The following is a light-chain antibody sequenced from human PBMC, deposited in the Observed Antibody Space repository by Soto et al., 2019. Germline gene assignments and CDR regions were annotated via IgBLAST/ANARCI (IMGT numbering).Light chain of an antibody. V-gene: IGKV1-5*03. J-gene: IGKJ1*01. CDR2: EAS. CDR3: QQYNSYPWT. Sequence: DIQMTQSPSTLSAFVGDRVTITCRASQSISSWLAWYQQKPGKAPNLLIHEASTLEKGVPSRFSGSESGTEFTLTISSLQPDDFAVYYCQQYNSYPWTFDQGTKVEIK. CDR1: QSISSW.